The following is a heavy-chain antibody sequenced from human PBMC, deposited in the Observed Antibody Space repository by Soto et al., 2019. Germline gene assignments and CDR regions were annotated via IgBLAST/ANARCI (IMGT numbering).Heavy chain of an antibody. CDR3: ARGHYYYGMDV. CDR2: IYYSGTS. V-gene: IGHV4-30-2*01. J-gene: IGHJ6*02. CDR1: NGSVSSGTYS. Sequence: SETLSLTCTVSNGSVSSGTYSWSWVRQPPGKGLEWIGYIYYSGTSYYTPSLKSRLTMSMDRANDHFSLNLTSVTAADTAVYFCARGHYYYGMDVWGQGITVTAP.